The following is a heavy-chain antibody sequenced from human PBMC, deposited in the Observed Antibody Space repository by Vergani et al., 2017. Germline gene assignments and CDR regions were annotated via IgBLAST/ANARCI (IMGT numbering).Heavy chain of an antibody. D-gene: IGHD2-15*01. V-gene: IGHV4-34*01. CDR3: ARVGTLLPNWFDP. CDR1: GGSFNGYY. CDR2: INHSGST. J-gene: IGHJ5*02. Sequence: QVQLQQWGAGLLKPSETLSLTCAVYGGSFNGYYWSWIRQPPGKGLEWIGEINHSGSTNYNPSLKSRVTISVDTSKNQFSRKLSSVTAADTAVYYCARVGTLLPNWFDPWGEGTLVTVSS.